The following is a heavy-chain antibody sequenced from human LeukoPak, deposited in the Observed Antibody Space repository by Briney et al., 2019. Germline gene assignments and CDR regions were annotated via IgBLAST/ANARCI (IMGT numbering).Heavy chain of an antibody. D-gene: IGHD3-22*01. Sequence: ASETLSLTCTVSGGSINSYYWSWIRQPPGKGLEWIGYIYYSGSTNYNPSLKSRVTISVDTSKNQFSLKLSSVTAADTAVYYCAREIGDYYDSSGYFDYWGQGTLVTVSS. CDR1: GGSINSYY. CDR2: IYYSGST. J-gene: IGHJ4*02. CDR3: AREIGDYYDSSGYFDY. V-gene: IGHV4-59*01.